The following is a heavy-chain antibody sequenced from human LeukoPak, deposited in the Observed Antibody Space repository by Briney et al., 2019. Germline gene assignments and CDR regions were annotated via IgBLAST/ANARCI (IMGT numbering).Heavy chain of an antibody. CDR1: GFTFSSYA. D-gene: IGHD2-15*01. J-gene: IGHJ4*02. CDR2: ISDNGGST. V-gene: IGHV3-64D*09. Sequence: SGGSLRFSCSASGFTFSSYAMHWVREAPGKGLGYVSAISDNGGSTYYADSVKGRFTISRDNSKNTLYLQMSSLRAEDTAVYYCVKERYCSGGSCYGIYFDYWGQGTLVTVSS. CDR3: VKERYCSGGSCYGIYFDY.